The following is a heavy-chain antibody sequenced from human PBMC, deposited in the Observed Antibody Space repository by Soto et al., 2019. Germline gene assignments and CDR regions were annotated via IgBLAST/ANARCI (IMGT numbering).Heavy chain of an antibody. D-gene: IGHD4-17*01. V-gene: IGHV4-61*01. CDR3: ARSVRTTVTPFDY. CDR1: GGSVSSGSYY. Sequence: PSETQSLTSSVSGGSVSSGSYYWSWIRQPPGKGLEWIGYIYYSGSTNYNPSLKSRVTISVDTSKNQFSLKLSSVTAADTAVYYCARSVRTTVTPFDYWGQGTLVTVSS. J-gene: IGHJ4*02. CDR2: IYYSGST.